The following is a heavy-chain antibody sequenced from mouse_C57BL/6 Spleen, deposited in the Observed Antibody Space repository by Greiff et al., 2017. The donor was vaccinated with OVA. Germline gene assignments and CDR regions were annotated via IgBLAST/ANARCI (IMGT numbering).Heavy chain of an antibody. V-gene: IGHV7-3*01. CDR2: IRNKANGYTT. D-gene: IGHD1-1*01. CDR3: ERYKYYGSSFDY. CDR1: GFTFTGYY. Sequence: EVQLVESGGGLVQPGGSLSLSCAASGFTFTGYYMSWVRQPPGKALEWLGFIRNKANGYTTEYSASVKGRLTISRDNTQSILYRQMNALEAEDSATYSCERYKYYGSSFDYWGQGTTLTVSS. J-gene: IGHJ2*01.